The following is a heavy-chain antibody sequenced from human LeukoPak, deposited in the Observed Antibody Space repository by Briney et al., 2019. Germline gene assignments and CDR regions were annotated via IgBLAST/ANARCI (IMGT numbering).Heavy chain of an antibody. D-gene: IGHD3-22*01. CDR2: IYTSGST. V-gene: IGHV4-4*07. J-gene: IGHJ4*02. CDR1: GGSISSYY. CDR3: ASSGGDYYDSSGSDY. Sequence: SETLSLTCTVSGGSISSYYWSWIRQPAGKGLEWIGRIYTSGSTNYNPSLKSRVTMSVDTSKNQFSLKPSSVTAADTAVYYCASSGGDYYDSSGSDYWGQGTLVTVSS.